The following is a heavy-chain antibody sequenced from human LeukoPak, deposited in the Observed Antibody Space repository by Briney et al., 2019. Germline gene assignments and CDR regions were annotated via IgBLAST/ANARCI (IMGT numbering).Heavy chain of an antibody. D-gene: IGHD3-22*01. V-gene: IGHV1-18*01. CDR3: ARTPIVVVITTFIGAFDI. Sequence: ASVKVSCKASGYTFISYGISWVRQAPGQGLEWMGWISAYNGNRNYAQKLQGRVTMTTDTPTSTAYMELRSLRSDDTAVYYCARTPIVVVITTFIGAFDIWGQGTMVTVSS. J-gene: IGHJ3*02. CDR1: GYTFISYG. CDR2: ISAYNGNR.